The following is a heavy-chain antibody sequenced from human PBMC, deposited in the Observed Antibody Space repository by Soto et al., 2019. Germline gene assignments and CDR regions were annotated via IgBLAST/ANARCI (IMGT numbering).Heavy chain of an antibody. Sequence: GASVKVSCKASGYTFNSYGISWVRQAPGQGLEWMGWISAYNGNTNYAQKLQGRVTMTTDTSTSTAYMELRSLRSDDTAVYYCARGDSSGYVSPFGYWGQGTLVTVSS. J-gene: IGHJ4*02. D-gene: IGHD3-22*01. CDR3: ARGDSSGYVSPFGY. CDR2: ISAYNGNT. V-gene: IGHV1-18*01. CDR1: GYTFNSYG.